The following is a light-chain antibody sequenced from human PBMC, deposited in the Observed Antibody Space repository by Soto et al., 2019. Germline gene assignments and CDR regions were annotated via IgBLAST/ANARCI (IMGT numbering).Light chain of an antibody. CDR3: ATWDDGLSGVL. V-gene: IGLV1-47*01. J-gene: IGLJ7*01. Sequence: QSVLTQPPSASGTPGQRVSITCSGSDSNIRSNSVHWYQQVPGMAPKLLVYKSDQRPSGVPDRFSGSKSVTSASLAISGLRAEDEAEYYCATWDDGLSGVLFGGGTQLTVL. CDR1: DSNIRSNS. CDR2: KSD.